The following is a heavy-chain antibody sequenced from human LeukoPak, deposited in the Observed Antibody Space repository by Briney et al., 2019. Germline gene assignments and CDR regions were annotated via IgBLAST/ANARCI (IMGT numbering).Heavy chain of an antibody. V-gene: IGHV1-18*01. D-gene: IGHD3-9*01. CDR3: ARDPSLIEDYYDILAGPDHDAFDI. CDR2: ISAYNGNT. CDR1: GYTFTSYG. J-gene: IGHJ3*02. Sequence: ASVKVSCKASGYTFTSYGISWVRQAPGQGLEWMGWISAYNGNTDYAQKLQGRVTMTTDTSTSTAYMELSSLRSEDTAVYYCARDPSLIEDYYDILAGPDHDAFDIWGQGTMVTVSS.